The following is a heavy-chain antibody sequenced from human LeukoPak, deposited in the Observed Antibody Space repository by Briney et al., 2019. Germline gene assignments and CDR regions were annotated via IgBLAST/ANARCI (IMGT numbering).Heavy chain of an antibody. V-gene: IGHV3-49*04. D-gene: IGHD6-6*01. CDR3: GSPYSSSPGDYYGMDV. CDR2: IRSKAYGGTT. CDR1: GFTFGDYA. Sequence: PGGSLRLSCTASGFTFGDYAMSWVRQAPGKGLEWVGFIRSKAYGGTTEYAASVKGRFTISRDDSKSIAYLQMNSLKTEDTAVYYCGSPYSSSPGDYYGMDVWGQGTTVTVSS. J-gene: IGHJ6*02.